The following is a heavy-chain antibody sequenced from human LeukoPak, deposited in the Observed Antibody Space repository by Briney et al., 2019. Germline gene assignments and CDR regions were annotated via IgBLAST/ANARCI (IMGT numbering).Heavy chain of an antibody. CDR3: ASASNYCTNGVCYRDY. V-gene: IGHV3-11*04. J-gene: IGHJ4*02. CDR1: GFTFSDYY. D-gene: IGHD2-8*01. CDR2: ISSSGSTI. Sequence: PGGSLRLSCAASGFTFSDYYMSWIRQAPGKGLEWVSYISSSGSTIYYADSVKGRFTISRDNAKNSLYLQMNSLRAEDTAVYYCASASNYCTNGVCYRDYWGQGTLVTVSS.